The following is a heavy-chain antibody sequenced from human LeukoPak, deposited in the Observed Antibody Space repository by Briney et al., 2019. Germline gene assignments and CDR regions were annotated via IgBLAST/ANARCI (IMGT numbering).Heavy chain of an antibody. CDR1: GGSISSYY. CDR2: IYYSGST. Sequence: SETLSLTCTVSGGSISSYYWSWIRQPPGKGLEWIGYIYYSGSTNYNPSLKSRVTISVDTSKNQFSLKLSSVTAADTAVYYCARHRNDFWSEVDYWGQGTLVTVSS. D-gene: IGHD3-3*01. CDR3: ARHRNDFWSEVDY. J-gene: IGHJ4*02. V-gene: IGHV4-59*08.